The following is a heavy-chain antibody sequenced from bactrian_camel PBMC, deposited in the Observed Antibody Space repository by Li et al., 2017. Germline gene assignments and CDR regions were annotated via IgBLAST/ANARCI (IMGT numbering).Heavy chain of an antibody. CDR1: VARFSNYC. CDR2: IGTDAGKYT. D-gene: IGHD4*01. CDR3: AAAPPSAWGSLSCDLVRIAAARV. V-gene: IGHV3S1*01. Sequence: HVQLVESGGGSVQAGGSLRLTCTASVARFSNYCVGWFRQRPGSEREGVASIGTDAGKYTWYADSVKGRFTISQDKAKKTVYLQMNSLKPEDTATYSCAAAPPSAWGSLSCDLVRIAAARVRGQGTQVTVS. J-gene: IGHJ4*01.